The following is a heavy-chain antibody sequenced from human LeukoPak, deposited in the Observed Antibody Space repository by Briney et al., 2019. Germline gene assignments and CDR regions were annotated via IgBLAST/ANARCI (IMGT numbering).Heavy chain of an antibody. CDR3: APRGPEGYAAGFDP. CDR1: GFSLKTIGVG. CDR2: FYWNGGE. J-gene: IGHJ5*02. V-gene: IGHV2-5*01. D-gene: IGHD3-16*01. Sequence: SGPTLVKPTETLTLTCSFSGFSLKTIGVGVAWNRQPPGGALEWLTIFYWNGGERYSPSLKDRLPIGKDTSRSHVLLNMTKMDPVDTGTYFCAPRGPEGYAAGFDPWGQGILVTVSS.